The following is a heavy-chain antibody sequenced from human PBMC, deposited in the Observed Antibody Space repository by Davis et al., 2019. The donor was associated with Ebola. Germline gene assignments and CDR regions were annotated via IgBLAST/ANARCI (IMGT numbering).Heavy chain of an antibody. Sequence: AASVKVSCKASGGTFSSYAISWVRQAPGQGLEWMGWISAYNGNTNYAQKLQGRVTMTTDTSTSTAYMKLRSLRSDDTARYYCARDVRGITGPSEYWGQGTLVTVSS. J-gene: IGHJ4*02. V-gene: IGHV1-18*01. CDR1: GGTFSSYA. D-gene: IGHD1-1*01. CDR3: ARDVRGITGPSEY. CDR2: ISAYNGNT.